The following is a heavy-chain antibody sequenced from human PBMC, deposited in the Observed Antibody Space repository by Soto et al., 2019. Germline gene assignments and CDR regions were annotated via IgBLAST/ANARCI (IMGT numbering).Heavy chain of an antibody. CDR1: GGTFSSYA. J-gene: IGHJ4*02. CDR2: IIPIFGTA. V-gene: IGHV1-69*13. CDR3: ATRHLQYCSGGTCNPFDC. Sequence: SVKVSCKASGGTFSSYAISWVRQAPGQGLEWMGGIIPIFGTANYAQKFQGRVTITADESTSTAYMELSSLRSEDTAMYYCATRHLQYCSGGTCNPFDCWGQGALVTVSS. D-gene: IGHD2-15*01.